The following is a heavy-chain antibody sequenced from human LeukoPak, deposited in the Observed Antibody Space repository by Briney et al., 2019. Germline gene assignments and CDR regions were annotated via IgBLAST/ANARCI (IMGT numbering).Heavy chain of an antibody. V-gene: IGHV3-7*01. J-gene: IGHJ3*02. CDR3: ARDFLPDAFDI. CDR2: IKQDGSEK. Sequence: GGPLRLSCAASGFTFSSYWMSWVRQAPGKGLEWVANIKQDGSEKYYVDSVKGRFTISRDNAKNSLYLQMNSLRAEDTAVYYCARDFLPDAFDIWGQGTMVTVSS. CDR1: GFTFSSYW.